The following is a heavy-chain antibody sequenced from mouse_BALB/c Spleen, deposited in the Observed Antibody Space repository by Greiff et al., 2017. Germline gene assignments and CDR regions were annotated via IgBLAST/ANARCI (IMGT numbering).Heavy chain of an antibody. J-gene: IGHJ1*01. CDR2: IWWDDDK. D-gene: IGHD1-1*01. CDR1: GFSFSTSGMG. CDR3: ARRPNYCGSSYWYFDD. Sequence: QVTLKESGPGILKPSQTLSLTCSFSGFSFSTSGMGVGGLRQPSGKGLEWLAHIWWDDDKYNNPSLKSRPTISKDTSRNQVFLKITNVDTADTATYYGARRPNYCGSSYWYFDDWGAGTTVTVSS. V-gene: IGHV8-8*01.